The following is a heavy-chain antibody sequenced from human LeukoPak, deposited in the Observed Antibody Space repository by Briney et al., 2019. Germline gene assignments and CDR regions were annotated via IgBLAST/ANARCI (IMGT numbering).Heavy chain of an antibody. CDR1: GYTFTSYD. V-gene: IGHV1-8*01. Sequence: ASVRVSCKASGYTFTSYDINWVRQATGQGLEWMGWMNPNSGNTGYAQKFQGRVTMTRNTSISTAYMELSSLRSEDTAVYYCARRTVAGTYNWFDPWGQGTLVTVSS. J-gene: IGHJ5*02. CDR3: ARRTVAGTYNWFDP. CDR2: MNPNSGNT. D-gene: IGHD6-19*01.